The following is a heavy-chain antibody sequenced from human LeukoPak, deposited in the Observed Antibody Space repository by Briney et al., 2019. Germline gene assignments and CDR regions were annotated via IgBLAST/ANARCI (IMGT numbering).Heavy chain of an antibody. J-gene: IGHJ4*02. D-gene: IGHD3-10*01. Sequence: PGGSLRLSCAASGFTFSSYWMSWVRQAPGKGLEWVANIKQDGSEKYYVDSVKGRFTISRDNAKNSLYLQMNSLRAEDTAVYYCARVRAFTMVRGVPYHFDYWGQGTLVTVSS. V-gene: IGHV3-7*01. CDR2: IKQDGSEK. CDR3: ARVRAFTMVRGVPYHFDY. CDR1: GFTFSSYW.